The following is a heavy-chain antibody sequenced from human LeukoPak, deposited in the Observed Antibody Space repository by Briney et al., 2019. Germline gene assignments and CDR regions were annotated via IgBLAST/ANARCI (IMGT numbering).Heavy chain of an antibody. J-gene: IGHJ3*02. V-gene: IGHV3-23*01. D-gene: IGHD1-26*01. Sequence: GGSLRLSCAASGFTSSSYAMSWVRQAPGKGPEWVSGICGSCGSTYYADSVKGRFTISRDNSKNTLYLQMNSLRAEDTAVYYCAKGRWEVNLSDAFDIWGQGTLVTVSS. CDR3: AKGRWEVNLSDAFDI. CDR1: GFTSSSYA. CDR2: ICGSCGST.